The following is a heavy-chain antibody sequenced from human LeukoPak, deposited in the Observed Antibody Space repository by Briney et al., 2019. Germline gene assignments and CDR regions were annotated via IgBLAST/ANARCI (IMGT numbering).Heavy chain of an antibody. J-gene: IGHJ4*02. CDR3: ARFYYYDSSGYYPRYFDH. CDR1: GGSISTITYY. D-gene: IGHD3-22*01. V-gene: IGHV4-39*07. Sequence: PSETLSLTCTVSGGSISTITYYWGWVRQSPEKGLEWLGTIYYSASIYYSPSLKSRLTISIDTSKNQISLKLNSVTAADTAVYYSARFYYYDSSGYYPRYFDHWGPGTLVTVSS. CDR2: IYYSASI.